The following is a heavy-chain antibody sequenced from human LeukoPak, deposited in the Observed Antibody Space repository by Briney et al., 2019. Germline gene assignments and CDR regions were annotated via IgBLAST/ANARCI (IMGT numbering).Heavy chain of an antibody. J-gene: IGHJ6*04. CDR2: ISYYGSNK. D-gene: IGHD2-15*01. CDR1: GFTFSSYA. Sequence: PGRSLRLSCAASGFTFSSYAMHWVRQAPGKGLEGGAGISYYGSNKYYADSVKGRFTISRDNSKNTLYLQMNSLRAEDTAVYYCARDRGGGSSWYYYYGMDVWGKGTTVTVSS. V-gene: IGHV3-30*04. CDR3: ARDRGGGSSWYYYYGMDV.